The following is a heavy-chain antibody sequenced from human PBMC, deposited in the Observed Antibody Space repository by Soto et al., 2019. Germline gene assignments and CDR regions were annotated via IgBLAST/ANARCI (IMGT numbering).Heavy chain of an antibody. D-gene: IGHD6-6*01. CDR3: ARLNRELVSIYYYYYGMDV. V-gene: IGHV1-69*13. CDR2: IIPIFGTA. Sequence: SVKVSCKASGGTFSSYAISWVRQAPGQGLEWMGGIIPIFGTANYAQKFQGRVTITADESTSTAYMELSSLRSEDTAVYYCARLNRELVSIYYYYYGMDVWGQGTTVTVSS. J-gene: IGHJ6*02. CDR1: GGTFSSYA.